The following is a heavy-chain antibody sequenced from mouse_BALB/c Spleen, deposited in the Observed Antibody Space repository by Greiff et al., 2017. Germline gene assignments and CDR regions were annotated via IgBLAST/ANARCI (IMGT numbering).Heavy chain of an antibody. D-gene: IGHD3-1*01. J-gene: IGHJ2*01. CDR1: GYTFTDYA. CDR2: ISTYYGDA. Sequence: VQRVESGAELVRPGVSVKISCKGSGYTFTDYAMHWVKQSHAKSLEWIGVISTYYGDASYNQKFKGKATMTVDKSSSTAYMELARLTSEDSAFYYCARRAPETPYFDYWGQGTTLTVSS. V-gene: IGHV1S137*01. CDR3: ARRAPETPYFDY.